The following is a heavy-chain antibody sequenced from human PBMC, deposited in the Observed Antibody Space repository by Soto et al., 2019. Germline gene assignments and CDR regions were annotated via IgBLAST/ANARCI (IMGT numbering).Heavy chain of an antibody. CDR2: IYPGDSDT. V-gene: IGHV5-51*01. CDR1: GYSFPSYW. D-gene: IGHD5-12*01. CDR3: ARLGGGYGSYYYYGMDV. Sequence: GESLNLSCKGSGYSFPSYWIGWVRQMPGKGLEWMGIIYPGDSDTRYSPSFQGQVTISADKSISTAYLQWSSLKASDTAMYYCARLGGGYGSYYYYGMDVWGQGTTVTVSS. J-gene: IGHJ6*02.